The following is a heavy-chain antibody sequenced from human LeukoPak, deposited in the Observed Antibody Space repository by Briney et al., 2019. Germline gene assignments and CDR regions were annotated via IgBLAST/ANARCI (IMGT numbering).Heavy chain of an antibody. J-gene: IGHJ6*02. CDR3: ARGSSYYYYGMDV. D-gene: IGHD2-2*01. Sequence: SETLSLTCAVYGGSFSGYYWSWIRQPPGKGLEWIGEINHSGSTNYNPSLKSRVTISVDTSKNQFSLKLSSVTAADTAVYYCARGSSYYYYGMDVWGQGTTVTVSS. CDR2: INHSGST. V-gene: IGHV4-34*01. CDR1: GGSFSGYY.